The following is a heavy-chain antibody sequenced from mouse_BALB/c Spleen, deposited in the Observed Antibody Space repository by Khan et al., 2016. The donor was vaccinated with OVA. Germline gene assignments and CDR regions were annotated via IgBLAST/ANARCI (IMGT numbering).Heavy chain of an antibody. CDR2: ISSAATYT. D-gene: IGHD2-1*01. V-gene: IGHV5-9-1*01. Sequence: EVELVESGGGLVEPGGSLKLSCAASGFTFSSFVMSWVRQTPEKRLEWVATISSAATYTYYPDSVKGRFTISRDNAKNTLYLQMNSLRSDDTAIYYCANGNYGWFAYWGQGTLGTVST. J-gene: IGHJ3*01. CDR1: GFTFSSFV. CDR3: ANGNYGWFAY.